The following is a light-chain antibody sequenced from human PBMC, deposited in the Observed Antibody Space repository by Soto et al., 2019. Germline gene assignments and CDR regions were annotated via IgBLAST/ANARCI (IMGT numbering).Light chain of an antibody. CDR3: QQYINRWT. J-gene: IGKJ1*01. CDR2: KAS. V-gene: IGKV1-5*03. CDR1: QSISTW. Sequence: DIQMTQSPSTLSASVGDRVTITCRASQSISTWLAWYQQKPGKAPELLIYKASSLESGVPSRFSGSGSGTEFSLTISSLQPDDFGTYYCQQYINRWTFGQGTKVDIK.